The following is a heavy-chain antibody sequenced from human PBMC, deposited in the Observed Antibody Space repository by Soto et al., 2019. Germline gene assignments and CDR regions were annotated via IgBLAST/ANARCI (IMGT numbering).Heavy chain of an antibody. CDR3: ARGGIAAADWFDP. CDR1: GYTFTGYY. J-gene: IGHJ5*02. D-gene: IGHD6-13*01. CDR2: INPNSGGT. Sequence: VKVSCKASGYTFTGYYMHWVRQAPGQGLEWMGWINPNSGGTNYAQKFQGWVTMTRDTSISTAYMELSRLRSDDTAVYYCARGGIAAADWFDPWGQGTLVTVSS. V-gene: IGHV1-2*04.